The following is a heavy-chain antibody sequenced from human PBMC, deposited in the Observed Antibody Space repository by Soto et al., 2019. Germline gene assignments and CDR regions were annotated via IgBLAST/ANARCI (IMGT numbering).Heavy chain of an antibody. D-gene: IGHD6-19*01. CDR2: IYPGDSDT. CDR1: GYSFTSYW. Sequence: PGESLKISCKGSGYSFTSYWIGWVRQMPGKGLEWMGIIYPGDSDTRYSPSFQGQVTISRDNSKNTLYLQMNSLRAEDTAVYYCAKPPGGWYPPFDYWGQGTLVTVSS. CDR3: AKPPGGWYPPFDY. J-gene: IGHJ4*02. V-gene: IGHV5-51*01.